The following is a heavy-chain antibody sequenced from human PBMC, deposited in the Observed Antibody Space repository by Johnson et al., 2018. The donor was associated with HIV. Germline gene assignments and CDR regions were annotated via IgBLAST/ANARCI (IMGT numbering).Heavy chain of an antibody. CDR3: ARFLGYYDSNGYYFGDGFDV. J-gene: IGHJ3*01. V-gene: IGHV3-20*04. CDR1: GFSFDDYA. D-gene: IGHD3-22*01. Sequence: EKLVESGGGLARPGGSLRLSCAASGFSFDDYAMHWVRQVPGKGLVWVSGINWNGDNTGYADSLKGRFTISRDNAKNSLYLQMNSLEAEDTAWYYCARFLGYYDSNGYYFGDGFDVWGRGTMVTVSS. CDR2: INWNGDNT.